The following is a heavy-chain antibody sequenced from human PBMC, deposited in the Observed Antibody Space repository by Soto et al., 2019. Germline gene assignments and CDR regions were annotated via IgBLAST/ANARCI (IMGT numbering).Heavy chain of an antibody. CDR1: GFTFSSYA. J-gene: IGHJ4*02. D-gene: IGHD3-22*01. CDR2: ISYDGSNK. Sequence: GGSLRLSSAASGFTFSSYAMHWVRQAPGKGLEWVAVISYDGSNKYYADSVKGRFTISRDNSKNTLYLQMNSLRAEDTAVYYCARDYDSSGSLDYWGQGTLVTVSS. V-gene: IGHV3-30-3*01. CDR3: ARDYDSSGSLDY.